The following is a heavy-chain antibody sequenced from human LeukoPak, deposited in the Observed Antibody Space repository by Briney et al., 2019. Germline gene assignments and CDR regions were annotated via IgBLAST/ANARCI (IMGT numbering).Heavy chain of an antibody. J-gene: IGHJ4*02. CDR2: ISSSSSYI. Sequence: GGSLRLSCAASGFTFSSYSMNWVRQAPGKGLEWVSSISSSSSYIYYADSVKGRFTISRDNSKNTLYLQMNSLRAEDTAVYYCARDMGQGIFDYWGQGTLVTVSS. CDR3: ARDMGQGIFDY. D-gene: IGHD1-14*01. V-gene: IGHV3-21*01. CDR1: GFTFSSYS.